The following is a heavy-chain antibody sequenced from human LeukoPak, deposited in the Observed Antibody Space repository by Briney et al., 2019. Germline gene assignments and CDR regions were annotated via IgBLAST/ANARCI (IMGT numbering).Heavy chain of an antibody. D-gene: IGHD3-10*01. CDR1: GFTLSDYH. CDR2: ITTISHYI. CDR3: ARSGGPGTYHQLRYNWFDP. J-gene: IGHJ5*02. V-gene: IGHV3-21*01. Sequence: PGGSLRHSCAASGFTLSDYHMNWVRQAPGKGLEWLSSITTISHYIYYAGAVRGRFTISRDNAKNSLYLQMSSLRGEDTAVYYCARSGGPGTYHQLRYNWFDPWGQGTLVTVSS.